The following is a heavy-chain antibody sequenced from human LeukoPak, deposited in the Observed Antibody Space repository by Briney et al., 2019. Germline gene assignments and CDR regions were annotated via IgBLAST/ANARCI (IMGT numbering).Heavy chain of an antibody. Sequence: PGGSLRLSCAASGFTFSSYWMHWVRQAPGKGLVWVSRINSDGSSTSYADSVKGRFTIPRDNAKNTLYLQMNSLRAEDTAVYYCARAPDIVVVVAATDYGMDVWGQGPRSPSP. CDR2: INSDGSST. CDR1: GFTFSSYW. J-gene: IGHJ6*02. D-gene: IGHD2-15*01. CDR3: ARAPDIVVVVAATDYGMDV. V-gene: IGHV3-74*01.